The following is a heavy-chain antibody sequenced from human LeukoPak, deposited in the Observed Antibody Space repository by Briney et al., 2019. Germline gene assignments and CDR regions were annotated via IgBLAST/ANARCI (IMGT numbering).Heavy chain of an antibody. Sequence: GSLRLSCAASGFTFTNAWMSWVRQAPGKGLEWVGRIKSKTDGGTTDYAAPVKGRFTISRDYSKNALYLQMNSLKTEDTAVYYCISDYYDRDYWGQGTLVTVSS. CDR2: IKSKTDGGTT. CDR1: GFTFTNAW. D-gene: IGHD3-22*01. J-gene: IGHJ4*02. V-gene: IGHV3-15*01. CDR3: ISDYYDRDY.